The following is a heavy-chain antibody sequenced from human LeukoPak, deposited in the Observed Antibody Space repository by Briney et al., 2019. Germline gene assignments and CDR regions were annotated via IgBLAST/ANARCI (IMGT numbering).Heavy chain of an antibody. D-gene: IGHD5-24*01. CDR3: ARTSPWPENWFDP. CDR1: GGSISSGSYY. J-gene: IGHJ5*02. Sequence: SETLSLTCTVSGGSISSGSYYWSWIRQPAGKGLEWIGRIYTSGSTNYNPSLKSRVTISVDTSKNQFSLKLSSVTAADTAVYYCARTSPWPENWFDPWGQGTLVTVSS. V-gene: IGHV4-61*02. CDR2: IYTSGST.